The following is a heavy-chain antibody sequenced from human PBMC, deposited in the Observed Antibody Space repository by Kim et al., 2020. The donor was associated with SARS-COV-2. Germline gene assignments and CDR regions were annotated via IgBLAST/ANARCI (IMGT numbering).Heavy chain of an antibody. D-gene: IGHD6-19*01. J-gene: IGHJ4*02. CDR3: ARGGYASGWKDDY. CDR1: GFTFSSFG. V-gene: IGHV3-48*02. Sequence: GGSLRLSCAASGFTFSSFGMNWVRQAPGKGLEWVSYISGSGSTILYADSVKGRFTISRDNAQNSLYMQMISLRDEDTAVYYCARGGYASGWKDDYWGQGTLVTVSS. CDR2: ISGSGSTI.